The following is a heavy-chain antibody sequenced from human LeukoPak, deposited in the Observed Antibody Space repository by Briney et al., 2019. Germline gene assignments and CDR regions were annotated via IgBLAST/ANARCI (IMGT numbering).Heavy chain of an antibody. D-gene: IGHD2-2*01. J-gene: IGHJ5*02. Sequence: ASVKVSCTASGGTFSIYAISWVRQAPGQGLEWMGGIIPIFGTANYAQKFQGRVTITADESTSTAYMELSSLRSEDTAVYYCAKSSTSRYSWFDPWGQGTLVTVSS. CDR3: AKSSTSRYSWFDP. CDR2: IIPIFGTA. CDR1: GGTFSIYA. V-gene: IGHV1-69*13.